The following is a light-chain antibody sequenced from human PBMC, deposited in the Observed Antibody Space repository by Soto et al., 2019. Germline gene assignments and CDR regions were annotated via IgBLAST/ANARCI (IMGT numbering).Light chain of an antibody. Sequence: EIVMTQSPATLSVSPGERATLSCRASQSVSSTLAWYQQKPGQPPRLLIYGASTRATGIPARFSGSGSGTEFTLTISSLQSEDFAVYYCQQYNNCPPITFGQGTRLEIK. CDR1: QSVSST. CDR2: GAS. CDR3: QQYNNCPPIT. V-gene: IGKV3-15*01. J-gene: IGKJ5*01.